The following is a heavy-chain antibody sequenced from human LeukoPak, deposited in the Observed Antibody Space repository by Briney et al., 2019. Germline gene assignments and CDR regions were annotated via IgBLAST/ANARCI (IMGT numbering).Heavy chain of an antibody. Sequence: PSETLSLTCAVSGGSFSGYYWSWIRRPPGKGLEWIGEINHSGSTNYNPSLKSRVTISVDTSKNQFSLKLSSVTAADTAVYYCATLSGSDFDYWGQGTLVTVSS. CDR3: ATLSGSDFDY. D-gene: IGHD1-26*01. CDR1: GGSFSGYY. CDR2: INHSGST. J-gene: IGHJ4*02. V-gene: IGHV4-34*01.